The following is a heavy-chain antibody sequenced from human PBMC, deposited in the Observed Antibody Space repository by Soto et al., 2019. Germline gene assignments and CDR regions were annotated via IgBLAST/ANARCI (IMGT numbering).Heavy chain of an antibody. Sequence: ASVKVSCKASGYTFTSYAMHWVRQAPGQRLEWMGWINAGNGNTKYSQKFQGRVTITRDTSTSTAYMELSSLRSEDTAVYYCAAGELLGQTYFDYWGQGTLVTVSS. J-gene: IGHJ4*02. V-gene: IGHV1-3*01. CDR3: AAGELLGQTYFDY. CDR2: INAGNGNT. D-gene: IGHD1-26*01. CDR1: GYTFTSYA.